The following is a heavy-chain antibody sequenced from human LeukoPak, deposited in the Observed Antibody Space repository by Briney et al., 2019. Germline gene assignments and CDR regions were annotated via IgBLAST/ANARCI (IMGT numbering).Heavy chain of an antibody. D-gene: IGHD7-27*01. J-gene: IGHJ4*02. CDR2: IKQDGTQK. CDR3: AKTGERDY. CDR1: GFTFSTYW. Sequence: GGSLRLSCAASGFTFSTYWMSWVRQAPGKGLEWVANIKQDGTQKYYVDSVRGRFTISRDNAENSLYLQMNSLRDEDTAVYYCAKTGERDYWGRGTLVTVSS. V-gene: IGHV3-7*01.